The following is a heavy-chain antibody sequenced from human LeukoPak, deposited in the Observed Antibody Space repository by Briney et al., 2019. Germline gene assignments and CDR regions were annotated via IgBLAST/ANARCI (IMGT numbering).Heavy chain of an antibody. V-gene: IGHV1-69*13. Sequence: SVKASCKASGYTFTNYAMNWVRQAPGQGLEWMGGIIPIFGRANYAQKFQGRVTITADDSTSTAYMELSSLRSEDTAVYYCADLVYCSSSSCYEPFNQTWGQGTLVTVSP. J-gene: IGHJ4*02. CDR3: ADLVYCSSSSCYEPFNQT. D-gene: IGHD2-2*01. CDR1: GYTFTNYA. CDR2: IIPIFGRA.